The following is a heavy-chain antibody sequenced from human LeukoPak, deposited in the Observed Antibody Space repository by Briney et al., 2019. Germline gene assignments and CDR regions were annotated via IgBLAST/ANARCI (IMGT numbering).Heavy chain of an antibody. V-gene: IGHV4-59*08. CDR3: ASTGAYSSGWYVDY. CDR2: IYYSGST. Sequence: SETLSLTCTVSGGSISSYYWSWIRQPPGKGLEWIGHIYYSGSTNYNPSLKSRVTISVDTSKNQFSLKLSSVTASDTAVYYCASTGAYSSGWYVDYWGQGTLVTVSS. J-gene: IGHJ4*02. D-gene: IGHD6-19*01. CDR1: GGSISSYY.